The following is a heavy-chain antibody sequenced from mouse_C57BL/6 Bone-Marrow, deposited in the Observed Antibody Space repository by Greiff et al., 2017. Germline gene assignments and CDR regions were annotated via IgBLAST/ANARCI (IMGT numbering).Heavy chain of an antibody. CDR1: GYSFTDYN. Sequence: VQLQQSGPELVKPGASVKISCKASGYSFTDYNMNWVKQSNGKSLEWIGVINPNYGTTSYNQKFKGKATLTVDQSSSTSYMQLNSLTSEDSAIYNCARGYEYDYAMDYWGQGTSVTVSS. CDR2: INPNYGTT. CDR3: ARGYEYDYAMDY. J-gene: IGHJ4*01. D-gene: IGHD2-4*01. V-gene: IGHV1-39*01.